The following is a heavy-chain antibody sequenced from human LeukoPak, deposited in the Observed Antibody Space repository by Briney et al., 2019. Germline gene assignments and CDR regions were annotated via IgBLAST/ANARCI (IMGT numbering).Heavy chain of an antibody. CDR1: GFTFSSYA. D-gene: IGHD3-3*01. CDR3: ARGETYYDFWSGYYRGALFDY. J-gene: IGHJ4*02. Sequence: PGGSLRLSCAASGFTFSSYAMSWVRQAPGKGLEWVSYISSSSSTIYYADSVKGRFTISRDNAKNSLYLQMNSLRAEDTAVYYCARGETYYDFWSGYYRGALFDYWGQGTLVTVSS. V-gene: IGHV3-48*01. CDR2: ISSSSSTI.